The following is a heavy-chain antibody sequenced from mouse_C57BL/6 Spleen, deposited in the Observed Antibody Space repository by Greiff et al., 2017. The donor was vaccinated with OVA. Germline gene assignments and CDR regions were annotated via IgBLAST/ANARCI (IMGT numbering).Heavy chain of an antibody. CDR2: LDPSDSYT. CDR3: ARGGLGNAMDD. D-gene: IGHD3-3*01. Sequence: QVQLQQPGAELVKPGASVKLSCKASGYTFTSYWMQWVKQRPGQGLEWIGELDPSDSYTNYNQKFKGKATLTVDTSSSTAYMQLSSLTSEDSAVDYCARGGLGNAMDDWGQGTSVTVSS. V-gene: IGHV1-50*01. CDR1: GYTFTSYW. J-gene: IGHJ4*01.